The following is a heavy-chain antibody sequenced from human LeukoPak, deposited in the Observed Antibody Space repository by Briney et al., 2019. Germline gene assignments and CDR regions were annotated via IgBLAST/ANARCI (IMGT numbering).Heavy chain of an antibody. V-gene: IGHV4-34*01. J-gene: IGHJ4*02. Sequence: SETLSLTCAVYGGSFSGYYWSWIRQPPGKGLEWIGEINHSGSTNYNPSLKSRVTISVDTSKNQFSLKLSSVTRGDTAVLYWAKLLVRFGLYDYWGQGTLVTVSS. CDR3: AKLLVRFGLYDY. CDR1: GGSFSGYY. CDR2: INHSGST. D-gene: IGHD3-16*01.